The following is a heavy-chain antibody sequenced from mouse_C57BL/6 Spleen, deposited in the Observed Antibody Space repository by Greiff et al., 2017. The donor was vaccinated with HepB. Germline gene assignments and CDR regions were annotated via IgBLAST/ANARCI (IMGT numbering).Heavy chain of an antibody. Sequence: QVQLQQSGPGLVQPSQSLSITCTVSGFSLTSYGVHWVRQSPGKGLEWLGVIWRGGSTDYNAAFMSRLSITKDNSKSQVFFKMNSLQADDTAIYYCAKIGYGSLYWYFDVWGTGTTVTVSS. CDR2: IWRGGST. CDR3: AKIGYGSLYWYFDV. CDR1: GFSLTSYG. D-gene: IGHD1-1*01. J-gene: IGHJ1*03. V-gene: IGHV2-5*01.